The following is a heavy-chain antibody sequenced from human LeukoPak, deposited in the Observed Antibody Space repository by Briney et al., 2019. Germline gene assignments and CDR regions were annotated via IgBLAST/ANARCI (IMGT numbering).Heavy chain of an antibody. CDR2: IIPIFGTA. V-gene: IGHV1-69*05. CDR1: GGTFSSYA. CDR3: ARSGYNWNYPFDY. J-gene: IGHJ4*02. Sequence: SVKVSCKASGGTFSSYAISWVRQAPGQGLEWMGGIIPIFGTANYAQKFQGRVTITTDESTSTAYMELSSLRSEDTAVYYCARSGYNWNYPFDYWGQGTLVTVSS. D-gene: IGHD1-7*01.